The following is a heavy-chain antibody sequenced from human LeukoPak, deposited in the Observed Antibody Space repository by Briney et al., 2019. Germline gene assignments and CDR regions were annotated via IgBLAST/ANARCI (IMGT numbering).Heavy chain of an antibody. CDR1: GFTFNTFA. D-gene: IGHD3-9*01. J-gene: IGHJ5*02. Sequence: GGSLRLSCAASGFTFNTFAMHWVRQAPGKGLEYVSAISSNGGSTYYTKSVKGRFTISRDNSKNTLYLQMGSLRPDDMAVYYCARDFEGAWGQGTLVTVSS. CDR3: ARDFEGA. V-gene: IGHV3-64*01. CDR2: ISSNGGST.